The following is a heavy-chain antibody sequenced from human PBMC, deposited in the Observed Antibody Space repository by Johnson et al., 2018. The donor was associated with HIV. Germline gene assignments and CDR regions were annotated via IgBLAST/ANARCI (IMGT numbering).Heavy chain of an antibody. V-gene: IGHV3-15*01. Sequence: VQLVESGGGLVKPGGSLRLSCAASGFTFSDAWMSWVRQAPGKGLEWVGRIKSNTDGGTTDYAAPVKGRFTISRDDSKNTLYLQMNSLRREDTAVYYCARDAQHFRNCFGSGNGAFDVWGQGTMVTVTS. J-gene: IGHJ3*01. CDR3: ARDAQHFRNCFGSGNGAFDV. D-gene: IGHD3-10*01. CDR2: IKSNTDGGTT. CDR1: GFTFSDAW.